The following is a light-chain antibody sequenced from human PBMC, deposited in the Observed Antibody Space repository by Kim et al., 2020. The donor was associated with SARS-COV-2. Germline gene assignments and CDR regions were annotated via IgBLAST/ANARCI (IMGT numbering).Light chain of an antibody. CDR3: SSYTSSSNRV. CDR2: DVS. V-gene: IGLV2-14*03. J-gene: IGLJ3*02. CDR1: SSDVGGYNY. Sequence: QSALTQPASVSGSPGQSITISCTGTSSDVGGYNYVSWYQQHPGKAPKLMIYDVSNRPSGVSNRFSGSKSGNTASLTISGLQAEDEADYYCSSYTSSSNRVFGGGTQLTV.